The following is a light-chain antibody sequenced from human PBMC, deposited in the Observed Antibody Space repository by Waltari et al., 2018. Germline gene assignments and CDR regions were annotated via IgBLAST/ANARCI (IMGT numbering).Light chain of an antibody. Sequence: ETGMTQSPDTLSVSAGERATLSCRASQSVSSNLAWYQHKPGQAPRLLIYGASIRATGIPARFSGSGSWTEFTLTISSLQSEDFAVYYCQQYNNWPLTFGGGTKVEIK. CDR3: QQYNNWPLT. V-gene: IGKV3-15*01. CDR1: QSVSSN. CDR2: GAS. J-gene: IGKJ4*01.